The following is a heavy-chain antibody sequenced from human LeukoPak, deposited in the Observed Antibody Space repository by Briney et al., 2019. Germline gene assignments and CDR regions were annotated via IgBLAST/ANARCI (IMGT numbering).Heavy chain of an antibody. CDR1: GGSISSGDYY. D-gene: IGHD3-9*01. J-gene: IGHJ5*02. V-gene: IGHV4-30-4*01. Sequence: SETLSLTCTVSGGSISSGDYYWSWIRQPPGKGPEWIGYIYYSGSTYYNPSLKSRVTISVDTSKNQFSLKLSSVTAADTAVYYCARAYFDWLLYPNWFDPWGQGTLVTVSS. CDR3: ARAYFDWLLYPNWFDP. CDR2: IYYSGST.